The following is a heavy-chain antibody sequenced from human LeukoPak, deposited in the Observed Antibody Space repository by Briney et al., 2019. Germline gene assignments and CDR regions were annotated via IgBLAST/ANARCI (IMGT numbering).Heavy chain of an antibody. CDR2: IYYSRNT. CDR3: ARLRGATVAHNWFDP. D-gene: IGHD6-19*01. Sequence: SETLSLTCSVSGGSISVYYWSWIRQPPGKGLEWIGYIYYSRNTNYNPSLKSRVTISVDTSKNQFSLRLSSVTAADTAVYYCARLRGATVAHNWFDPWGQGTLVTVSS. J-gene: IGHJ5*02. CDR1: GGSISVYY. V-gene: IGHV4-59*12.